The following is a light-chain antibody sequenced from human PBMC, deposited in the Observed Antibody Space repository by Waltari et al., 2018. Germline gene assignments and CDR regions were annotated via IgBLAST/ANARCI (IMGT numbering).Light chain of an antibody. CDR3: QQYGSSPWT. CDR2: GAS. CDR1: QSVSSSY. V-gene: IGKV3-20*01. J-gene: IGKJ1*01. Sequence: EIVLTQSPGTLSLSPGERATPSCRASQSVSSSYLAWYQQKPGQAPRLPIYGASSRATGIPDRFSGSGSGTDFTLTISRLEPEDFAVYYCQQYGSSPWTFGQGTKVEIK.